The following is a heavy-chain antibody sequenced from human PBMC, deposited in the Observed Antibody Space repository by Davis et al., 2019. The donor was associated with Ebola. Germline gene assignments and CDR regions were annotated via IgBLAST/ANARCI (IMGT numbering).Heavy chain of an antibody. Sequence: CAASGFTFRSYWMSWVRQAPGKGLEWVANIKKDGSEKYYVDSVKGRFTISRDNAKNSLYLQMNSLRAEDTAVYYCARRMDVWGQGTTVTVSS. J-gene: IGHJ6*02. V-gene: IGHV3-7*01. CDR1: GFTFRSYW. CDR3: ARRMDV. CDR2: IKKDGSEK.